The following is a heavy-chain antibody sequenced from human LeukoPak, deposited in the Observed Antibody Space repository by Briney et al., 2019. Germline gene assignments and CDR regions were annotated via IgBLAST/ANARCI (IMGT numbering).Heavy chain of an antibody. CDR3: AKTSSRGGFDI. D-gene: IGHD3-10*01. Sequence: GGSLRLSCAASGFTFSSYAMSWVRQAPGKGLDWVSNFSGRGGSTYYANSVKGRFTISRDNSKNTLYLQMNSLRAEDTAVYYCAKTSSRGGFDIWGQGTMVTVSS. CDR2: FSGRGGST. V-gene: IGHV3-23*01. CDR1: GFTFSSYA. J-gene: IGHJ3*02.